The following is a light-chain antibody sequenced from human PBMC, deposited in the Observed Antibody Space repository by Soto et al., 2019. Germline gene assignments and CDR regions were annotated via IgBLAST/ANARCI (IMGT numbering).Light chain of an antibody. V-gene: IGKV3D-20*02. CDR1: ESISRDY. Sequence: EIVLTQSPGTLSLSPGQRATLSCRASESISRDYLAWYQQRLGQAPRLLIYGASSGATGIPDRFSGSGSGTDFTLTISSLEPEDFAVYYCQQRSSWPFTFGPGTKVDIK. CDR2: GAS. J-gene: IGKJ3*01. CDR3: QQRSSWPFT.